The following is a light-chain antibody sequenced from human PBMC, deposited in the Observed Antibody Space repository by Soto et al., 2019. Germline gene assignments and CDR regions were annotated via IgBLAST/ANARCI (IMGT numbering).Light chain of an antibody. V-gene: IGKV3-11*01. CDR3: QQRSNWPPMYT. J-gene: IGKJ5*01. CDR1: QSVSSNY. Sequence: EIVLTQSPGTLSLSPGERATLSCRASQSVSSNYLAWYQQKPGQAPGLLIHGASSRATGIPDRFSGSGSGTDFTLTISSLEPEDFAVYYCQQRSNWPPMYTFGQGTRLEIK. CDR2: GAS.